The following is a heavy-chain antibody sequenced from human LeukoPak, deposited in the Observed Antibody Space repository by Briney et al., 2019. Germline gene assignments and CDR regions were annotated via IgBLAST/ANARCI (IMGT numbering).Heavy chain of an antibody. CDR2: INTNSGGT. Sequence: ASVKDSCKPPRYRLTGNYIRWVRPAPGQGLEWMGWINTNSGGTNYAQKFQGRVTMTRDTSISTAYMELSRLRPDDTAVYYCARDWGYFDSRGYCDYWGQGTLVTVSS. V-gene: IGHV1-2*02. CDR1: RYRLTGNY. J-gene: IGHJ4*02. CDR3: ARDWGYFDSRGYCDY. D-gene: IGHD3-22*01.